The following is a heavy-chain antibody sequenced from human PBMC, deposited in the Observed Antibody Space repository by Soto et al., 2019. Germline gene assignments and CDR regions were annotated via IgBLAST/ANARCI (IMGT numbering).Heavy chain of an antibody. CDR2: IYHSGST. V-gene: IGHV4-30-2*01. CDR1: GGSISSGGYS. Sequence: PSETLSLTCAVSGGSISSGGYSWSWIRQPPGKGLEWIGYIYHSGSTYYNPSLKSRVTISVDTSKNQFSLKLTSVTAADTAVYYCARQGSGGYFDYWGQGILVTVSS. J-gene: IGHJ4*02. D-gene: IGHD6-19*01. CDR3: ARQGSGGYFDY.